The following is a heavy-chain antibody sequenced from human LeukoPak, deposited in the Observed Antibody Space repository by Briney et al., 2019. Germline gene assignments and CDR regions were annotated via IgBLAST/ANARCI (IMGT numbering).Heavy chain of an antibody. D-gene: IGHD3-22*01. J-gene: IGHJ4*02. Sequence: SGGSLRLSCAVSGFTFSSYAMNWVRQAPGKGLEWVSTISGSGGSTYYADSVKGRFTISRDNSKNTLYLQMNSLRAEDTAVYYCAKASAMIVVVSKHFDYWGQGTLVTVSS. V-gene: IGHV3-23*01. CDR2: ISGSGGST. CDR1: GFTFSSYA. CDR3: AKASAMIVVVSKHFDY.